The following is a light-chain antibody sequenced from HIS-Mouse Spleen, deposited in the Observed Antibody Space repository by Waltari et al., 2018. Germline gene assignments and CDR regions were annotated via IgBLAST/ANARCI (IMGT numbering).Light chain of an antibody. Sequence: QLPQSTSFMSVFVGNRVTITFRPSQGINSYLAWYHQKPGTAAKLLIYAASTSQSGVPSRFSGSGSGTVFALTISSLQPEDFATYYCQQLNSYPFGGGTKVEIK. CDR3: QQLNSYP. J-gene: IGKJ4*01. CDR2: AAS. CDR1: QGINSY. V-gene: IGKV1-9*01.